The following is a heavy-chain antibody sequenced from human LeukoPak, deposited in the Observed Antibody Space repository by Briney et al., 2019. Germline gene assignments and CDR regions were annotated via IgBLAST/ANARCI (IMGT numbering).Heavy chain of an antibody. CDR3: ARGPIVVVPAAISGYYYYGMDV. CDR1: GGSISSGGYS. Sequence: SETLSLTCAVSGGSISSGGYSWSWIRQSPGKGLEWIGYIYHSGSTYYNPSLKSRVTISVDRSKNQFSLKLSSVTAADTAVYYCARGPIVVVPAAISGYYYYGMDVWGQGTTVTVSS. J-gene: IGHJ6*02. V-gene: IGHV4-30-2*06. CDR2: IYHSGST. D-gene: IGHD2-2*01.